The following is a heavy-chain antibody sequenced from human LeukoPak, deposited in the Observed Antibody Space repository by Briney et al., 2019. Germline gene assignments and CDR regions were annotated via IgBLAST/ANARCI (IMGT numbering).Heavy chain of an antibody. V-gene: IGHV3-33*01. CDR3: ARGDYEVY. CDR1: GFTFSTYA. Sequence: AGGSLRLSCAASGFTFSTYAMHWVRQAPGKGLEWVAAIWHDGTNKYYTDSVKGRFTISRDNSKNTLYLLVNSLRVEDTAVYYCARGDYEVYWGQGTLVTVSS. CDR2: IWHDGTNK. D-gene: IGHD4-17*01. J-gene: IGHJ4*02.